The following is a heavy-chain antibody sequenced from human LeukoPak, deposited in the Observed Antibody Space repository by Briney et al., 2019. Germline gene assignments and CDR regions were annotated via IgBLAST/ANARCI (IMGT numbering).Heavy chain of an antibody. CDR3: ARDLAVTTSDY. CDR2: ISSSSSYI. D-gene: IGHD4-11*01. CDR1: GFTFSSYS. J-gene: IGHJ4*02. Sequence: GGSLRLSCAASGFTFSSYSMNWVRQAPGKGLEWVSSISSSSSYIYYADSVEGRFTISRDNAKNSLYLQMNSLRAEDTAVYYCARDLAVTTSDYWGQGTLVTVSS. V-gene: IGHV3-21*01.